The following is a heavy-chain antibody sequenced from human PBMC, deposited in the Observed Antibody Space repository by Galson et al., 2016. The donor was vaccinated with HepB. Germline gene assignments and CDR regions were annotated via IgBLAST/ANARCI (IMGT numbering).Heavy chain of an antibody. CDR2: IIPHNGNA. J-gene: IGHJ4*02. Sequence: SVKVSCKASNYSFPHFGITWVRQAPGQGLEWMGWIIPHNGNANYAQKFQGRVTMTADTSTSTAYMELSSLTSEDTAVYFCARHNGCDYWGQGTLVTVSS. D-gene: IGHD1-14*01. CDR1: NYSFPHFG. CDR3: ARHNGCDY. V-gene: IGHV1-18*01.